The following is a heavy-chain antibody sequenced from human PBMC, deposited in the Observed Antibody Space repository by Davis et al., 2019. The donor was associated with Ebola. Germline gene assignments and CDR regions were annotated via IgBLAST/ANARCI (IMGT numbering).Heavy chain of an antibody. CDR3: ARGFSVVVNLDY. CDR1: GFTFSIYG. V-gene: IGHV3-7*01. J-gene: IGHJ4*02. Sequence: GGSLRLSRAASGFTFSIYGMSWVRQAPGKGLEWVANIKQDGSEKYYVDSVKGRFTISRDNAKNSLYLQMNSLRAEDTAVYYCARGFSVVVNLDYWGQGTLVTVSS. CDR2: IKQDGSEK. D-gene: IGHD3-22*01.